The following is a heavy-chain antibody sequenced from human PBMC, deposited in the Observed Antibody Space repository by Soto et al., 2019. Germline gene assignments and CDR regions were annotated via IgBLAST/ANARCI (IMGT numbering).Heavy chain of an antibody. V-gene: IGHV3-21*01. D-gene: IGHD4-17*01. Sequence: PGGSLRLSCAASGFSLSSYTMHWVRQAPGKGLEWVSLVSTTSSYINYADSVKGRFTISRDNARNSLYLQMNSLRAEDTAVYYCARETPLDPDYGDNPFSDYWGQGT. CDR2: VSTTSSYI. CDR3: ARETPLDPDYGDNPFSDY. CDR1: GFSLSSYT. J-gene: IGHJ4*02.